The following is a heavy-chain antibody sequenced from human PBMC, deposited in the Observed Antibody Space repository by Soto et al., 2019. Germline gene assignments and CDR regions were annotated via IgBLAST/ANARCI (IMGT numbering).Heavy chain of an antibody. Sequence: ASVKVSCKASGYIFTKSAMHWVRHAPGQRREWMGWISGDSGNTKYSPKLQDRVTMTRDTSTSTVYMELSSLRSEDTAVYYCAREPKPGYSYGYLMVLRFGLDYWGQGTLVTVSS. CDR1: GYIFTKSA. CDR3: AREPKPGYSYGYLMVLRFGLDY. V-gene: IGHV1-3*01. D-gene: IGHD5-18*01. J-gene: IGHJ4*02. CDR2: ISGDSGNT.